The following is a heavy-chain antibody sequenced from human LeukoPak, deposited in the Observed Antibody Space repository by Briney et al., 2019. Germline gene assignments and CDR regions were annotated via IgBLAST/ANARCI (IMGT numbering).Heavy chain of an antibody. Sequence: GGSLRLSCAASGFAFSNAWMSWVRQAPGKGLEWVGRIKSKTDGGTIEYAASVKGRFTISRDNSKSIAYPQKNSPKTEDTAVYYCARKGGDTAIPDAFDIWGQGTMVTVSS. CDR3: ARKGGDTAIPDAFDI. D-gene: IGHD5-18*01. CDR2: IKSKTDGGTI. V-gene: IGHV3-15*01. CDR1: GFAFSNAW. J-gene: IGHJ3*02.